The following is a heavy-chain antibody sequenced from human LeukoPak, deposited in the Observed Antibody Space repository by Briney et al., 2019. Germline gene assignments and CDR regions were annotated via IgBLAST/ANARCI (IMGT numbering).Heavy chain of an antibody. J-gene: IGHJ6*02. CDR3: ARADYDFWSGHYYYYGMDV. V-gene: IGHV1-69*04. CDR1: GYTFTGYY. Sequence: ASVKVSCKASGYTFTGYYMHWVRQAPGQGLEWMGRIIPILGIANYAQKFQGRVTITADKSTSTAYMELSSLRSEDTAVYYCARADYDFWSGHYYYYGMDVWGQGTTVTVSS. D-gene: IGHD3-3*01. CDR2: IIPILGIA.